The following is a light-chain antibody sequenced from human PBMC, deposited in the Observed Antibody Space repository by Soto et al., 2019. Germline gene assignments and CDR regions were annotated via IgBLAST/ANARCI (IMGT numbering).Light chain of an antibody. CDR2: EVT. CDR3: NSLRVNHLYV. V-gene: IGLV2-14*01. CDR1: SSDVGRYNT. Sequence: QAARTQPGSVDGSPGQTITISCTGTSSDVGRYNTVSWYQHHPGKAPKLIIYEVTHRPAGISDRFSASKSGNTASLTISGLQAEDEADYYCNSLRVNHLYVFGSGTKVTVL. J-gene: IGLJ1*01.